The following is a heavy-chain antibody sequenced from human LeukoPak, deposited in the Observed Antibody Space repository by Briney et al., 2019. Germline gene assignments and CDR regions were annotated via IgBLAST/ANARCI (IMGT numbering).Heavy chain of an antibody. D-gene: IGHD3-22*01. Sequence: GGSLRLSCAASGFTFSSYGMHWVRQTPGKGLEWVAVISYDGSNKYYADSVKGRFTISRDNSKNTLYLQMNSLKAEDTAVYFCAKYGSYNYYDRSSDYWGQGTLVTVSS. CDR1: GFTFSSYG. CDR3: AKYGSYNYYDRSSDY. J-gene: IGHJ4*02. CDR2: ISYDGSNK. V-gene: IGHV3-30*18.